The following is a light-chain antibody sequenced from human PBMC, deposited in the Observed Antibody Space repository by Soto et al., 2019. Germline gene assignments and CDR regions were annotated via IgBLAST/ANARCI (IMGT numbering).Light chain of an antibody. CDR1: QSVSNN. CDR2: GAS. V-gene: IGKV3-15*01. Sequence: EIVMTQSPATLSVSPGERATLSCRASQSVSNNLAWYKKKPGQAPRLLIYGASTRATGIPARFSGSGSGTEFTLTISSLQSEDFAFYYCQQYNNWWTFGQGTSVDIK. CDR3: QQYNNWWT. J-gene: IGKJ1*01.